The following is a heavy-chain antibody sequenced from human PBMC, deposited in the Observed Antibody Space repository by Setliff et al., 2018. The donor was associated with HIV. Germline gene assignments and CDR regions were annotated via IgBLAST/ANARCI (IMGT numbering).Heavy chain of an antibody. V-gene: IGHV3-7*03. CDR1: GFTFSNSW. CDR3: ASSRPPDDSSGYLDH. J-gene: IGHJ4*01. D-gene: IGHD3-22*01. CDR2: IKKDGSDK. Sequence: GGSLRLSYAASGFTFSNSWMTWVRQAPGKGLEWVANIKKDGSDKFYVDSVKGRFAISRDNAKNSLNLEMNSLRAEDTAIYYCASSRPPDDSSGYLDHWGQGTLVTVSS.